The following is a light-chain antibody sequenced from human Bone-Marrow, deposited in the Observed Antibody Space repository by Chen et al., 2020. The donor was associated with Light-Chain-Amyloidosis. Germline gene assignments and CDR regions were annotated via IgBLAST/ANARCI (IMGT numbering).Light chain of an antibody. V-gene: IGLV3-25*03. J-gene: IGLJ2*01. CDR3: QSADRSGTYEVI. Sequence: SSDLTQPPSVSVSPGQTARITCSGDDLPTKYAYWYQQKPGQDPVLVIHRDTQRPSGISERFSGCSAGTTATMTISGVQAEDEADYHCQSADRSGTYEVIFGGGTKLTVL. CDR1: DLPTKY. CDR2: RDT.